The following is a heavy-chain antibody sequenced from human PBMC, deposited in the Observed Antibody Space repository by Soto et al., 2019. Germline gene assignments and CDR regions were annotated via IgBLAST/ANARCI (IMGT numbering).Heavy chain of an antibody. D-gene: IGHD2-15*01. CDR3: ARSVVVVAALDY. CDR1: GYTFTGDY. V-gene: IGHV1-2*02. CDR2: INPNSGGT. Sequence: ASVKVSCKASGYTFTGDYMHWVRQAPGQGLEWMGWINPNSGGTNYAQKFQGRVTMTRDTSISTAYMELSRLRSDDTAVYYCARSVVVVAALDYWGQGTLVTVSS. J-gene: IGHJ4*02.